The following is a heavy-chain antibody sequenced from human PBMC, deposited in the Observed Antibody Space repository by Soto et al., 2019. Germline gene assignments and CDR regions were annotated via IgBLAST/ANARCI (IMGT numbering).Heavy chain of an antibody. CDR3: ARFSGSYTRGLDY. J-gene: IGHJ4*02. CDR2: SRNKANSYST. CDR1: GFTFSDHY. Sequence: PGGSLRLSCAASGFTFSDHYMDWVRQAPGKGLEWVGRSRNKANSYSTEYAASVKGRFTISRDESKNPLYLQMNSLKTEDTAVYYCARFSGSYTRGLDYWGQGTLVTVSS. D-gene: IGHD1-26*01. V-gene: IGHV3-72*01.